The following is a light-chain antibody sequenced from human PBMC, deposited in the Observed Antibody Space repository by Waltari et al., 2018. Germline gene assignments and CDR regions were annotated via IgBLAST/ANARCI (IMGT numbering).Light chain of an antibody. J-gene: IGLJ2*01. V-gene: IGLV3-19*01. CDR2: GKN. CDR3: SSRDSSGDVV. Sequence: SSELTQDPAVSVALGQTVRITCQGDILRVYYTNWCQQKPGQAPLLVIYGKNNRPSGIPDRFSASTSRNTASLTITGAQAEDEAHYYCSSRDSSGDVVFGGGTKLTVL. CDR1: ILRVYY.